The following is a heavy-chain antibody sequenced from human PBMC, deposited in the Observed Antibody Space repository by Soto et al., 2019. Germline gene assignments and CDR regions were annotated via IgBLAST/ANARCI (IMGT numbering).Heavy chain of an antibody. Sequence: QVQLVESGGGVVQPGTSLKLSCAASGFTFDDFGFHWVRQAPGKGLEWVATLSYDGSHEYYADSVKGRFTISRDNSKITLYLQRNSLKTEDTAMYYCAKEMFPRTVLDSSSPWGDYWGQGTLVTVSS. CDR1: GFTFDDFG. CDR3: AKEMFPRTVLDSSSPWGDY. V-gene: IGHV3-30*18. D-gene: IGHD3-22*01. CDR2: LSYDGSHE. J-gene: IGHJ4*02.